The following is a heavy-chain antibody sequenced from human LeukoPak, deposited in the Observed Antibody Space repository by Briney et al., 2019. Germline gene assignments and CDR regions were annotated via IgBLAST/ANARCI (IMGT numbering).Heavy chain of an antibody. CDR1: GFTFSSYA. CDR3: ARGGAFDI. CDR2: IYSGGTT. Sequence: GSLRLSCAASGFTFSSYAMSWVRQAPGKGLEWVSIIYSGGTTYYVDSVKGRFTISRDNSKNTLYLQMNSLRAEDTAVYYCARGGAFDIWGQGTKVTVSS. J-gene: IGHJ3*02. V-gene: IGHV3-23*03.